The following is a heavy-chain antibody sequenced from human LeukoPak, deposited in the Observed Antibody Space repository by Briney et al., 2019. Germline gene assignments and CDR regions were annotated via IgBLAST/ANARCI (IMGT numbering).Heavy chain of an antibody. CDR3: ARDPSREWLVQDY. V-gene: IGHV3-30*04. J-gene: IGHJ4*02. CDR2: ISYDGSNK. CDR1: GFTFSSYA. D-gene: IGHD6-19*01. Sequence: GGSLRLSCAASGFTFSSYAMHWVRQAPGKGLEWVAVISYDGSNKYYADSVKGRFTISRDNSKNTLYLQMNSLRAEDTAVYYCARDPSREWLVQDYWGQGTLVTVSS.